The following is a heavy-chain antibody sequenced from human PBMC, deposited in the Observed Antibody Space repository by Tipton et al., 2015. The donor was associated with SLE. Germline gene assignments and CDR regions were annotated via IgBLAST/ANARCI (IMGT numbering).Heavy chain of an antibody. D-gene: IGHD3-10*01. CDR2: VYQTART. CDR3: ARVGYLGSGKTWDMDV. V-gene: IGHV4-30-2*01. Sequence: TLSLTCGVSGGSVSSGDYSWSWIRQPPGKGLEWIGNVYQTARTYYNPSLKSRVTISMDTSKNQFALKLSSVTAADTAVYYCARVGYLGSGKTWDMDVWGKGITVTVSS. J-gene: IGHJ6*03. CDR1: GGSVSSGDYS.